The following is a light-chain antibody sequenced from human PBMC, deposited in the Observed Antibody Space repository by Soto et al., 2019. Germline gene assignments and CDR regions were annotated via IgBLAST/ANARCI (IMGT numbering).Light chain of an antibody. Sequence: DIQMTQSPSSLSASVGDRVTITCRASQGIRNDLGWYQQKPGNAPKRLIYAASSLQSWVPSRFSGSGSGTEFTLTISNLQPEDFETYYCQQSYSTLWTLGQGTKVDIK. CDR3: QQSYSTLWT. J-gene: IGKJ1*01. V-gene: IGKV1-17*02. CDR1: QGIRND. CDR2: AAS.